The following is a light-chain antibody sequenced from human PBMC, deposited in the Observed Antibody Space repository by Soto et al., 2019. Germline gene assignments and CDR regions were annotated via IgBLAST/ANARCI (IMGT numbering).Light chain of an antibody. CDR2: AAS. CDR3: LQDYNYPRT. CDR1: QSISNW. V-gene: IGKV1-6*01. J-gene: IGKJ1*01. Sequence: LSPYVWDRVTLPLRTSQSISNWLAWYQQKPGKAPKLLIYAASSLQSGVPSRFSGSGSGTDFTLTISSLQPEDFATYYCLQDYNYPRTFGQGTKVDIK.